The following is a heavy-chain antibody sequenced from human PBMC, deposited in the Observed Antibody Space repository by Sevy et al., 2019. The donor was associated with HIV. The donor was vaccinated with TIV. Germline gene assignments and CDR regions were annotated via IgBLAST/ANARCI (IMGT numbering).Heavy chain of an antibody. D-gene: IGHD2-21*02. CDR1: GFTFSNYD. CDR2: ISHDGNYK. J-gene: IGHJ4*02. CDR3: ARLFSCGGDCYYLDY. Sequence: GGSLRLSCAASGFTFSNYDMHWVRQAPGKGLEWVAVISHDGNYKNYADSVKVRFTISGDDFKNTLYLQMSSLRPEDTAVYFCARLFSCGGDCYYLDYWGQGALVTVSS. V-gene: IGHV3-30-3*01.